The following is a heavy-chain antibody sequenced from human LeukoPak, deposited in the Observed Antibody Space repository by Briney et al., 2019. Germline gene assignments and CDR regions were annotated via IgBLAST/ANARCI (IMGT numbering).Heavy chain of an antibody. CDR1: GFTFSSFD. V-gene: IGHV3-13*01. CDR3: AGGPPRGKYCFMDV. D-gene: IGHD2-21*02. CDR2: IGTASDT. Sequence: GGSVRLSCAASGFTFSSFDMHWVRQPTGQGLEWVSTIGTASDTYYPGSVDDRFTLSRDNAKNSLDLQMTSLQAGDTAVDYCAGGPPRGKYCFMDVWAKGPRSPSPQ. J-gene: IGHJ6*04.